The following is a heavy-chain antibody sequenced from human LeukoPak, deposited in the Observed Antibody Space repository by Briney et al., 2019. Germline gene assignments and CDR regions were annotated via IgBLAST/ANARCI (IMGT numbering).Heavy chain of an antibody. CDR2: HYYSGNT. V-gene: IGHV4-31*03. D-gene: IGHD6-6*01. CDR3: ARQSMAAPREYWFDP. J-gene: IGHJ5*02. Sequence: SETLSLTCTVSGGSISSGSYWWSWIRQHPERGLEWIGYHYYSGNTYYNPSLKSRVSISVDTSKNQLSLTLTSVTAADTAVYYCARQSMAAPREYWFDPWGQGTLVTVSS. CDR1: GGSISSGSYW.